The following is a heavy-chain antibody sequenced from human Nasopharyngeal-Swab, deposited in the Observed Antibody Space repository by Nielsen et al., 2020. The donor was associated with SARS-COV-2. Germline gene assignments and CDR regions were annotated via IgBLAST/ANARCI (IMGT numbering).Heavy chain of an antibody. D-gene: IGHD2-2*01. CDR1: GFTFSDYY. CDR2: ISSSSSYT. CDR3: ARDVGYCSSTSCRNWFDP. J-gene: IGHJ5*02. V-gene: IGHV3-11*06. Sequence: GESLKISCAASGFTFSDYYMSWIRQAPGKGLEWVSYISSSSSYTNYADSVKGRSTISRDNAKNSLYLQMNSLRAEDTAVYYCARDVGYCSSTSCRNWFDPWGQGTLVTVSS.